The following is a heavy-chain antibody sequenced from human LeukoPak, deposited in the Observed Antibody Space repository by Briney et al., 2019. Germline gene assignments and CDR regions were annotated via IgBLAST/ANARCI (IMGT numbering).Heavy chain of an antibody. J-gene: IGHJ6*03. CDR3: ARAVGSGSFQTYYYYMDV. V-gene: IGHV4-39*07. D-gene: IGHD3-10*01. CDR2: IYYSGST. Sequence: SETLSLTCTVSGGSVSSGSYYWGWIRQPPGKGLEWIGNIYYSGSTYYNPSLKSRVTMSVDTSKNQFSLKLSSVTAADTAVYYCARAVGSGSFQTYYYYMDVWGKGTTVTISS. CDR1: GGSVSSGSYY.